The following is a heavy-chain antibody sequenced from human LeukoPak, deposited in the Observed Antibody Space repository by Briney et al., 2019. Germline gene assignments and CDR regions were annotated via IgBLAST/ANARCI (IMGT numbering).Heavy chain of an antibody. D-gene: IGHD3-9*01. CDR1: GYAFTVYN. J-gene: IGHJ6*02. Sequence: GASVKVSCKASGYAFTVYNMHWVRQAPGQGLEWMGWINPNSGGTNYAQKFQGRVTMTRDMSISTAYMELCRLTSDDTAVYYCARWFTITSGDYDILTSSYHRGMDVWGQGTTVTVSS. CDR3: ARWFTITSGDYDILTSSYHRGMDV. CDR2: INPNSGGT. V-gene: IGHV1-2*02.